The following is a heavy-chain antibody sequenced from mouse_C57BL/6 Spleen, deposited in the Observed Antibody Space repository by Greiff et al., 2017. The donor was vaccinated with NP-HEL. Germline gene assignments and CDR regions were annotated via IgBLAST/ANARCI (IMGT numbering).Heavy chain of an antibody. J-gene: IGHJ3*01. CDR2: SDPNSGGT. V-gene: IGHV1-72*01. Sequence: QVHVKQPGAELVKPGASVKLSCKASGYTFTSYWMHWVKQRPGRGLEWIGRSDPNSGGTKYNEKFKSKATLTVDKPSSTAYMQLSSLTSADAAVYYCARHDYDGAWFAYWGQGTLVTVSA. CDR1: GYTFTSYW. D-gene: IGHD2-4*01. CDR3: ARHDYDGAWFAY.